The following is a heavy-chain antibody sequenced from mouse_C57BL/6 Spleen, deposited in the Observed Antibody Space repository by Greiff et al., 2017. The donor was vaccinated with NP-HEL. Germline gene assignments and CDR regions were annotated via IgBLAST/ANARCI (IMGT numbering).Heavy chain of an antibody. V-gene: IGHV1-26*01. CDR2: INPNNGGT. J-gene: IGHJ2*01. D-gene: IGHD1-1*01. Sequence: EVQLQQSGPELVKPGASVKISCKASGYTFTDYYMNWVKQSHGKSLEWIGDINPNNGGTSYNQKFKGKATLTVDKSSSTAYMELRSLTSEDSAVYYCARRNLLLRYGFDYWGQGTTLTVSS. CDR1: GYTFTDYY. CDR3: ARRNLLLRYGFDY.